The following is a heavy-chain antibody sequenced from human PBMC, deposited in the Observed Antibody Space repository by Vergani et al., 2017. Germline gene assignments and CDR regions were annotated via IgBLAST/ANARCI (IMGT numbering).Heavy chain of an antibody. D-gene: IGHD2-15*01. V-gene: IGHV4-38-2*01. CDR2: IYHSGST. CDR1: GYSISSGYY. CDR3: ARLQGYCSGGSCYSGVFVY. J-gene: IGHJ4*02. Sequence: QVQLQESGPGLVKPSETLSLTCAVSGYSISSGYYWGWIRQPPGKGLEWIGSIYHSGSTYYNPSLKSRVTISVDTSKNQFSLKLSSVTAADTAVYYCARLQGYCSGGSCYSGVFVYWGQGTLVTVSS.